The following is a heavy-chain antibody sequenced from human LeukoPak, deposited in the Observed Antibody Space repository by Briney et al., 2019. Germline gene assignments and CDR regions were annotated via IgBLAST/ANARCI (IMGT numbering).Heavy chain of an antibody. CDR2: IIPFFGTA. Sequence: ASVKVSCKASGGTFSSYALSWVRQAPGQGLEWMGGIIPFFGTANYAQKFQGRVTITTGESTSTAYMELSSLRSEDTAVYYCARHGGITIFGGAQPGGAFDIWGQGTMVTVSS. V-gene: IGHV1-69*05. CDR3: ARHGGITIFGGAQPGGAFDI. D-gene: IGHD3-3*01. CDR1: GGTFSSYA. J-gene: IGHJ3*02.